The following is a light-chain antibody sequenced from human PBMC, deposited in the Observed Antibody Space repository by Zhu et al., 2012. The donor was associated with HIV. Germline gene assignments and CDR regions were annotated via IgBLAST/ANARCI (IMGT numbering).Light chain of an antibody. CDR3: QQYATSPRIT. V-gene: IGKV3-20*01. Sequence: DIELTQSPGTLSLSPGESATLSCGASQSLSYFLAWYQQKPGQAPRLLIYGASSRATGIPERFSGSGSETDFTLTIGSLEPEDFAVYYCQQYATSPRITFGQGTRLDI. J-gene: IGKJ5*01. CDR1: QSLSYF. CDR2: GAS.